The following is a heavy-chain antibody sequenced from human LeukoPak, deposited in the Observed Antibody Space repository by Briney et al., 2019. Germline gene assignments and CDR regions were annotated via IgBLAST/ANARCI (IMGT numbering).Heavy chain of an antibody. CDR1: GFTFSTFG. J-gene: IGHJ5*02. V-gene: IGHV3-49*04. D-gene: IGHD5-18*01. CDR2: IRSKAYGGTT. CDR3: TRGGYKGNWFDP. Sequence: GGSLRLSCAASGFTFSTFGMNWVRQPPGKGLEWVGFIRSKAYGGTTEYAASVKDRFTISRDDSKSIAYLQMDSLKTEDTALYYCTRGGYKGNWFDPWGQGTLVTVSS.